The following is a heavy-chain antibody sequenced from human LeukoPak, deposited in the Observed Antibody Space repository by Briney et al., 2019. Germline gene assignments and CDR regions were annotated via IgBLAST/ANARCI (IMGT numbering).Heavy chain of an antibody. D-gene: IGHD6-19*01. CDR1: GYSFTSYW. CDR2: LYPGDSDT. J-gene: IGHJ5*02. V-gene: IGHV5-51*01. CDR3: ARLTGYSSGFNNWFDP. Sequence: GESLQISCKGSGYSFTSYWIGWVRQMPGKGLEWMGHLYPGDSDTRYSPSFQGQVTISADKSISTAYLQWSSLKASDTAMYYCARLTGYSSGFNNWFDPWGQGTLVTVSS.